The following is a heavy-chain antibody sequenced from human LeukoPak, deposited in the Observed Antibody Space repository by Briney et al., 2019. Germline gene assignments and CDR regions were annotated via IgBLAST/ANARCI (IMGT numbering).Heavy chain of an antibody. Sequence: ASVKVSCKASGYTFTGYYMHWVRQAPGQGLEWMGWINPNSGGTNYAQKFQGRVTMTRDTSISTAYMELSRLRSDDTAVYYCARDNGKSSGWYGVDYWGQGTLVTVSS. CDR2: INPNSGGT. CDR1: GYTFTGYY. CDR3: ARDNGKSSGWYGVDY. J-gene: IGHJ4*02. V-gene: IGHV1-2*02. D-gene: IGHD6-19*01.